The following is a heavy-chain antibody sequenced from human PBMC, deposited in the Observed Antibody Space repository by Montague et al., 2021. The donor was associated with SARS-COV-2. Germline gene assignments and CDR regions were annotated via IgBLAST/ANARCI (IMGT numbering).Heavy chain of an antibody. Sequence: CAISGDSVSRNSAAWNWIRQSPSRGLEWLGRAYYRSKWYNDYAVSVKSRITINPDTSKNQISLQLNSVTPEDTAVCYCARTSASSDYWGQGTLVTVSS. J-gene: IGHJ4*02. D-gene: IGHD1-26*01. CDR2: AYYRSKWYN. V-gene: IGHV6-1*01. CDR1: GDSVSRNSAA. CDR3: ARTSASSDY.